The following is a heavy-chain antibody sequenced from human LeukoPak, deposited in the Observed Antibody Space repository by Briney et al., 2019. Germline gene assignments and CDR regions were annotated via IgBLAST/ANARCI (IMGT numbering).Heavy chain of an antibody. CDR2: IWYDGSNK. J-gene: IGHJ4*02. CDR1: GFTFPVSD. CDR3: ARYVGGCDSAPFDF. Sequence: PGGSLRLSCTAWGFTFPVSDIPWIRQAPGKGLEWVALIWYDGSNKYYADSVKGRFTISRDNSKNTLNLQMNSLRDEDAAVYSCARYVGGCDSAPFDFWGQGTLVIVSS. D-gene: IGHD2-21*02. V-gene: IGHV3-33*01.